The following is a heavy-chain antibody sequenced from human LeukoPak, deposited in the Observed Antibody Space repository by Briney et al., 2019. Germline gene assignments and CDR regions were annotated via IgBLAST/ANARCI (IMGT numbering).Heavy chain of an antibody. J-gene: IGHJ5*02. CDR2: IYYSGST. D-gene: IGHD3-10*01. V-gene: IGHV4-61*01. CDR1: GGSVSSGSYY. CDR3: ARDLHYYGSGP. Sequence: PSETLSLTCTVSGGSVSSGSYYWSWIRQPPGKGLEWIGYIYYSGSTNYNPSLKSRVTISVDTSKNQFSLKLSSVTAADTAVYYCARDLHYYGSGPWGQGTLVTVSS.